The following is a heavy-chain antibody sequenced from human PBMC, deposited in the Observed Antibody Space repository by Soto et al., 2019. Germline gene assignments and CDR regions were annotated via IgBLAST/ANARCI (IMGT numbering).Heavy chain of an antibody. CDR3: ATKGRWYVGFFYCGMDV. D-gene: IGHD6-13*01. Sequence: QVQLVQSGAEVKKPGASVKVSCKVSGYTLTELSMHWVRQAPGKGLEWMGGFDPEDGETIYAQKFQGRVTMTEDTSTDPPYLELSSLRSEDTAVYYCATKGRWYVGFFYCGMDVWGQGNTVTVSS. CDR1: GYTLTELS. CDR2: FDPEDGET. V-gene: IGHV1-24*01. J-gene: IGHJ6*02.